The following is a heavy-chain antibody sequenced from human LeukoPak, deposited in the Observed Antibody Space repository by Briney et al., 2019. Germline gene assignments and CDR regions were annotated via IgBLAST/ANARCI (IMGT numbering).Heavy chain of an antibody. D-gene: IGHD3-3*01. V-gene: IGHV1-69*13. CDR2: IIPIFGTA. Sequence: SVKVSFQASGGTFSSYAISWVRPAPGQGLEWMGGIIPIFGTAIYEQKFQGRVTITADESTSTAYMELSSLRSEDTAVYYCAREPRITIFGVVRRVYGMDVWGQGTTVTVSS. J-gene: IGHJ6*02. CDR1: GGTFSSYA. CDR3: AREPRITIFGVVRRVYGMDV.